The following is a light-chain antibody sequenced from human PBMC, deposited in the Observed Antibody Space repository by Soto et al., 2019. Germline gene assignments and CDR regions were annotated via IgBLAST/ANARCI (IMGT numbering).Light chain of an antibody. CDR2: GAS. Sequence: IVMTKSPATLSVSPGERATLSCRASQSVGGNLALSPQRPGQAPRLIIYGASTRATGIADRFSGSGSGTEFTLSIRRLQSEDLAVHSCQQYNNWPQITFGKGQRREL. CDR1: QSVGGN. V-gene: IGKV3-15*01. CDR3: QQYNNWPQIT. J-gene: IGKJ5*01.